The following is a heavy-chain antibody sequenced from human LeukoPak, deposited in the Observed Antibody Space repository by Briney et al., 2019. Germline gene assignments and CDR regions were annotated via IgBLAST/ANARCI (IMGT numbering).Heavy chain of an antibody. CDR3: ARVAPAIPYYYGSIDY. Sequence: SQTLSLTCAVSGGSISSGGYSWSWIRQPPGKGLEWIGYIYHSGSTYYNPSLKSRVTISVDRSMNQFSLKLSSVTAADTAVYYCARVAPAIPYYYGSIDYWGQGTLVTVSS. V-gene: IGHV4-30-2*01. D-gene: IGHD3-10*01. CDR2: IYHSGST. CDR1: GGSISSGGYS. J-gene: IGHJ4*02.